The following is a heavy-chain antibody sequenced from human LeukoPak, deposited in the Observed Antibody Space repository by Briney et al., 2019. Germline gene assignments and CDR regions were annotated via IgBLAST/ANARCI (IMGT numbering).Heavy chain of an antibody. CDR3: ASIPDLGYYRGWFDP. CDR1: GGSISSYY. Sequence: SETLSLTCTVSGGSISSYYWSWIRQPPGKGLEWIGYIYYSGSTNYNPSLKSRVTISVDTSKNQFSLKLSSVTAADTAVYYCASIPDLGYYRGWFDPWGQGTLVTVSS. V-gene: IGHV4-59*01. CDR2: IYYSGST. D-gene: IGHD3-22*01. J-gene: IGHJ5*02.